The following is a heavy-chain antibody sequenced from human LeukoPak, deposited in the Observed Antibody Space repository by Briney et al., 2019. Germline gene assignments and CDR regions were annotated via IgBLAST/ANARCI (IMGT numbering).Heavy chain of an antibody. CDR3: ARGNGRRFLEWLPPQKYNWFDP. Sequence: PGGSLRLSCAASGFTFSSYAMSWVRQAPGKGLEWVSAISGSGGGTYYADSVKGRFTISRDNSKNTLYLQMNSLRAGDTAVYYCARGNGRRFLEWLPPQKYNWFDPWGQGTLVTVSS. CDR2: ISGSGGGT. V-gene: IGHV3-23*01. D-gene: IGHD3-3*01. J-gene: IGHJ5*02. CDR1: GFTFSSYA.